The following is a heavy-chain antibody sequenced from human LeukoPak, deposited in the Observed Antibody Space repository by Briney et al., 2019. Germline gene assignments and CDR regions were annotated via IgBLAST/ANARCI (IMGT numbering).Heavy chain of an antibody. Sequence: SETLSLTCTVSGGSVNSTSNYWGWIRQPPGKGLEWIGSIYYSGSTSYNPSLKSRVTISVDTSKNQFSLKLSSVTAADTAVYYCARVNPLRYFDWLPYDAFDIWGQGTMVTVSS. V-gene: IGHV4-39*07. CDR1: GGSVNSTSNY. CDR2: IYYSGST. J-gene: IGHJ3*02. D-gene: IGHD3-9*01. CDR3: ARVNPLRYFDWLPYDAFDI.